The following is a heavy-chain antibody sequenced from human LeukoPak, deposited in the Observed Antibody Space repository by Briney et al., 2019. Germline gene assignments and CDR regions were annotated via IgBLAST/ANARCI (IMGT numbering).Heavy chain of an antibody. V-gene: IGHV1-3*01. D-gene: IGHD5-18*01. Sequence: ASVKVSCKASGYTFTSYYMHWVRQASGQRLEWMGWINARNGNTKYSQKFQGRVTITRDTSASTAYMELSSLRSEDTAVYYCARGLRGYSYGFYYYYYGMDVWGQGTTVTVSS. CDR2: INARNGNT. CDR3: ARGLRGYSYGFYYYYYGMDV. CDR1: GYTFTSYY. J-gene: IGHJ6*02.